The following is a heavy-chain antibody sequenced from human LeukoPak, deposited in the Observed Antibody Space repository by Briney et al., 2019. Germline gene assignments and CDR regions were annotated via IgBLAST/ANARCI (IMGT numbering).Heavy chain of an antibody. CDR3: ARRRDAYNNFDY. D-gene: IGHD5-24*01. CDR1: GFTFSSYS. V-gene: IGHV3-48*02. Sequence: PGGSLRLSCAASGFTFSSYSMNWVRQAPGKGLEWGSYISSSSSTIYYADSVKGRFTISRDNTKNSLYLQMTSLRDEDTAVYYCARRRDAYNNFDYGGQGTLVTVSS. J-gene: IGHJ4*02. CDR2: ISSSSSTI.